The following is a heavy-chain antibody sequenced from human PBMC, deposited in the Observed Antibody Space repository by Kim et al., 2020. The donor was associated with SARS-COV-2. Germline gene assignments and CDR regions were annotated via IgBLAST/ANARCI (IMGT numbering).Heavy chain of an antibody. CDR1: GFTFGDYP. CDR2: IRTRPYGATT. Sequence: GWSLRLSCTASGFTFGDYPMNWVRQAPGKGLEWVAYIRTRPYGATTEYAASVKGRFTLSRDDSGGIAYLQMNSLTTEDTAMYYCSRAVRLSGDAFDIWGQGTMVTVSS. D-gene: IGHD3-10*01. J-gene: IGHJ3*02. V-gene: IGHV3-49*04. CDR3: SRAVRLSGDAFDI.